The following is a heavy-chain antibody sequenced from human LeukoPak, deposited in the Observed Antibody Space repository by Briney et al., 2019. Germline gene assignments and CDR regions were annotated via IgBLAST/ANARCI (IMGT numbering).Heavy chain of an antibody. CDR3: ARGPRSTPNWFDP. CDR1: GGTLSSYA. Sequence: ASVKVSCKASGGTLSSYAISWVRQAHGQGLEWMGRIIPIFGIANYAQKFQGRVTITADKSTSTAYMELSSLRSEDTAVYYCARGPRSTPNWFDPWGQGTLVTVSS. J-gene: IGHJ5*02. V-gene: IGHV1-69*04. CDR2: IIPIFGIA.